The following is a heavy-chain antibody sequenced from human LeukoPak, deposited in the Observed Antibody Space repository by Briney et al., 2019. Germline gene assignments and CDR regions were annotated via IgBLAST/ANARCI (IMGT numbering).Heavy chain of an antibody. CDR1: GFTFSSYS. CDR3: ARGGSTTVTTNWFDP. D-gene: IGHD4-17*01. Sequence: PGGSLRLSCAASGFTFSSYSMNWVRQAPGKGLEWVSSISSSSSYIYYADSVKGRFTISRDNAKNSLYLQMNSLRAEDTAVYYCARGGSTTVTTNWFDPWGQGTLVTVSS. CDR2: ISSSSSYI. J-gene: IGHJ5*02. V-gene: IGHV3-21*01.